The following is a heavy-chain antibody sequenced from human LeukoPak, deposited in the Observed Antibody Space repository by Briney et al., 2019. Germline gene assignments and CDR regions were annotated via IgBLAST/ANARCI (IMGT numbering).Heavy chain of an antibody. V-gene: IGHV4-59*08. D-gene: IGHD3-9*01. CDR1: GGSINSYS. CDR2: ISYSVTT. CDR3: ARQPRILSGYIYYYYGMDV. J-gene: IGHJ6*02. Sequence: SETLSLTCTVSGGSINSYSWGWIRQPPGKGLEWIGFISYSVTTDYNPSLKSRVTISVDTSKNEFSLKLSSVTATDTAVYYCARQPRILSGYIYYYYGMDVWGQGTTVTVS.